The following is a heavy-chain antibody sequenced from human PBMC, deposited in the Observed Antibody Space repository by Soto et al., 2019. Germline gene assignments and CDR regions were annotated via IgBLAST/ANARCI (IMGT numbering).Heavy chain of an antibody. CDR2: INPNGGST. Sequence: QVQLVQSGAEVKKPGASVTVSCKATGYTFSNYYIHWVRQAPGQGLEWMGIINPNGGSTIYAQKFQGRVTITGDTSTRTGYMKLSSLTSEDTALYDCASDGWFSALRIPFGLDVWGQGTTVTVSS. J-gene: IGHJ6*02. CDR3: ASDGWFSALRIPFGLDV. D-gene: IGHD3-3*01. CDR1: GYTFSNYY. V-gene: IGHV1-46*01.